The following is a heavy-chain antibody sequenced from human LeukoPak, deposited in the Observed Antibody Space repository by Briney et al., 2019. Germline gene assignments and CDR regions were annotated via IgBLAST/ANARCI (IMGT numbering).Heavy chain of an antibody. CDR1: GGSISSYY. Sequence: SETLSLTCTVSGGSISSYYWSWIRQPPGKGLEWIGYIYYSGSTYYNPSLKSRVTISVDTSKNQFSLKLSSVTAADTAVYYCARNDYSNYYLPFFDPWGQGTLVTVSS. D-gene: IGHD4-11*01. J-gene: IGHJ5*02. CDR3: ARNDYSNYYLPFFDP. CDR2: IYYSGST. V-gene: IGHV4-59*01.